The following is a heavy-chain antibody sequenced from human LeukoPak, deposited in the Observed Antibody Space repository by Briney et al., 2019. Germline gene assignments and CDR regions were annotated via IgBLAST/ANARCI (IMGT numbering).Heavy chain of an antibody. Sequence: GRSLRLSCAASGFTFSSYAMHWVRQAPGKGLEWVAVISYDGSNKYYADSVKGRFTISRDNSKNTLHLQVNSLRAEDTAIYYCANGYNYGYPYWYFDLWGRGTLVTVSS. CDR3: ANGYNYGYPYWYFDL. D-gene: IGHD5-18*01. CDR2: ISYDGSNK. J-gene: IGHJ2*01. CDR1: GFTFSSYA. V-gene: IGHV3-30-3*01.